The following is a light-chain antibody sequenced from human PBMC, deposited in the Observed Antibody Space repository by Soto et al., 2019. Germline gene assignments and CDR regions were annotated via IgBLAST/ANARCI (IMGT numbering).Light chain of an antibody. CDR3: QQRTFWPLT. CDR2: DAS. J-gene: IGKJ4*01. CDR1: QSVSSF. Sequence: EILLTQSPATLALAPGERATLSCRASQSVSSFLAWYQQRPGQAPRLLIYDASNRATGVPARFSGSGSGTDFTLTISSLEPEDFAVYYCQQRTFWPLTCGGGTKVEIK. V-gene: IGKV3-11*01.